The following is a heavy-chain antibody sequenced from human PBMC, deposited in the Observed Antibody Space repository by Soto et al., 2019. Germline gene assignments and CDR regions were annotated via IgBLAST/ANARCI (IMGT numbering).Heavy chain of an antibody. Sequence: QGQLVESGGHVVQPGRSLRLSCEVSGFTFKNYAMHWVRQAPGKGLEWVAVISYDGSKEYYPNSLRGRFTISRDDSKNTLYLQMNSLRPEDTAIYYCAKGREHTMFGVDTLFDYWGQGTLLTVSS. CDR2: ISYDGSKE. CDR1: GFTFKNYA. V-gene: IGHV3-30-3*01. J-gene: IGHJ4*02. CDR3: AKGREHTMFGVDTLFDY. D-gene: IGHD3-3*01.